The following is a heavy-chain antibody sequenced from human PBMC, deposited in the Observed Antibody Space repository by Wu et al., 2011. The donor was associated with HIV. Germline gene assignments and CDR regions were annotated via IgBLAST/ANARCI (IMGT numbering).Heavy chain of an antibody. CDR2: ISTYNGKT. CDR1: GYTFTSYG. CDR3: ARDPPGYPYYFDY. V-gene: IGHV1-18*01. J-gene: IGHJ4*02. D-gene: IGHD5-12*01. Sequence: QVQLVQSGADGEEAWGSVKVSCKASGYTFTSYGISWVRQAPGQGLEWIAWISTYNGKTNYAQNLQGRVTVTTDTSTSTVYMEVRSLRSDDTAVYYCARDPPGYPYYFDYWGQGTLVTVSS.